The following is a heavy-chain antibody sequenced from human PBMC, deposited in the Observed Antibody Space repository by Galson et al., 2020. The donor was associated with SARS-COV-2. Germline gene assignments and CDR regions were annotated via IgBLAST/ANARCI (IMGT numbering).Heavy chain of an antibody. J-gene: IGHJ6*02. CDR2: ISNGGDT. Sequence: GASLKISCAASGLTVSSNYLSGVRPAPGEGLGRGSVISNGGDTYYADTLKGRFTVSRDNSKNTLYLEMNSLRAEDTAMYYCASGAYCGEDCYPVVGSVWGQGTTVTVSS. CDR3: ASGAYCGEDCYPVVGSV. V-gene: IGHV3-53*01. D-gene: IGHD2-21*02. CDR1: GLTVSSNY.